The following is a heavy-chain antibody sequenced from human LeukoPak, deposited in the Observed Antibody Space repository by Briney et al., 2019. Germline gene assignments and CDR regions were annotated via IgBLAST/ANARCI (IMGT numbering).Heavy chain of an antibody. CDR3: AREYCSSTSCYTGTHMDV. Sequence: ASVKVSCKAAGYSFTSYDMHWGPEPPGQGLEWMGIIMTSGGSTSYAQMFQGRVTMTTDVSTSTLYMELRGLRSQDTAVYYCAREYCSSTSCYTGTHMDVWGKGTTVTVSS. J-gene: IGHJ6*03. CDR2: IMTSGGST. D-gene: IGHD2-2*02. CDR1: GYSFTSYD. V-gene: IGHV1-46*01.